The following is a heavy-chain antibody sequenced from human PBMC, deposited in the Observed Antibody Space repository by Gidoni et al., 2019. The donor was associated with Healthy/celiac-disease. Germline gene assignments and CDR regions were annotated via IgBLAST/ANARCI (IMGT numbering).Heavy chain of an antibody. CDR3: ARIQGGDYLNYYYGMDV. CDR2: IDWDDDK. Sequence: QVTLRESGPALVKPTQTLTLTCTFSGFSLSTSGMCVSWIRQPPGKALEWLALIDWDDDKYYSTSLKTRLTISKDTSKNQVVLTMTNMDPVDTATYYCARIQGGDYLNYYYGMDVWGQGTTVTVSS. V-gene: IGHV2-70*01. D-gene: IGHD4-17*01. CDR1: GFSLSTSGMC. J-gene: IGHJ6*02.